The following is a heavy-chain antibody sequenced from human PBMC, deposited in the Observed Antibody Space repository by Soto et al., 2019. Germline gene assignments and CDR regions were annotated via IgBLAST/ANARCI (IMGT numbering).Heavy chain of an antibody. D-gene: IGHD3-10*01. J-gene: IGHJ4*02. CDR3: ARGRTDGSGSYYVYFDY. V-gene: IGHV3-33*01. Sequence: QVQLVESGGGVVQPGRSLRLSCAASGFTFSSYGMHWVRQAPDKGLEWVAVIWYDGSNKYYADSVKGRFTISRDNSKNTLYLQMNSLRAEDTAVYYCARGRTDGSGSYYVYFDYWGQGTLVTVSS. CDR1: GFTFSSYG. CDR2: IWYDGSNK.